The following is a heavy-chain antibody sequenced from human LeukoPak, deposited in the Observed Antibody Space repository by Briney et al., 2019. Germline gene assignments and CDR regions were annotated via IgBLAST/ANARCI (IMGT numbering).Heavy chain of an antibody. CDR1: GFTFSSYW. CDR3: AGVRAGGNRAFDV. Sequence: GGSLRLSCAACGFTFSSYWMSWVRQAPGKGLEWVANIKQDGSEKYYVDSVKGRFTISRDNAKNSLYLQMNSLRAEDTAVYYCAGVRAGGNRAFDVWGQGTVVAVSS. V-gene: IGHV3-7*01. CDR2: IKQDGSEK. D-gene: IGHD4-23*01. J-gene: IGHJ3*01.